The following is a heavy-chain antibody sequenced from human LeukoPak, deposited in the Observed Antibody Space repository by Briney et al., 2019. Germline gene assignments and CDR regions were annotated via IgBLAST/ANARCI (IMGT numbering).Heavy chain of an antibody. J-gene: IGHJ6*02. V-gene: IGHV1-18*01. CDR3: ARELGSGGSLDV. CDR1: GYTFTNYG. Sequence: GASVKVSCKASGYTFTNYGVSWVRQAPGQGLEWMGWISAYNGNTDYAQKFQGRVTMTTDTSTSTAYMELRSLRSDDTAVYYCARELGSGGSLDVWGQGTTVTVSS. D-gene: IGHD2-15*01. CDR2: ISAYNGNT.